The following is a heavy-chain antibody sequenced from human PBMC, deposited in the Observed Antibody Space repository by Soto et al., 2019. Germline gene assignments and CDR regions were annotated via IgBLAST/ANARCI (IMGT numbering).Heavy chain of an antibody. CDR1: GYTFTSYG. CDR2: ISAYNGNT. V-gene: IGHV1-18*01. CDR3: ARXGWFGELLFYYYYGMDV. Sequence: ASVKVSCKASGYTFTSYGISWVRQAPGQGLEWMGWISAYNGNTNYAQKLQGRVTMTTDTSTSTAYMELRSLRSDDTAVYYCARXGWFGELLFYYYYGMDVWGQGTTVTVSS. J-gene: IGHJ6*02. D-gene: IGHD3-10*01.